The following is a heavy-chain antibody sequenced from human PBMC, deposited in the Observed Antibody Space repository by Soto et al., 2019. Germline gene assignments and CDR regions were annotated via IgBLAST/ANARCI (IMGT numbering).Heavy chain of an antibody. CDR1: GFTFSNAW. Sequence: GGSLRLSCAASGFTFSNAWMNWVRQAPGKGLEWVGRIKSKTDGGTTDYAAPVKGRFTISRDDSKNTLYLQMNSLKTEDTAVYYCTTDVRPRLYYYGSGSQSFDYWGQGTLVTVSS. V-gene: IGHV3-15*07. CDR2: IKSKTDGGTT. CDR3: TTDVRPRLYYYGSGSQSFDY. D-gene: IGHD3-10*01. J-gene: IGHJ4*02.